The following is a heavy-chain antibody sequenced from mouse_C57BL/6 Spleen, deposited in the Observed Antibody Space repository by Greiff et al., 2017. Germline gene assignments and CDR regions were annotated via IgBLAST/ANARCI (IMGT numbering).Heavy chain of an antibody. Sequence: EVMLVESGGGLVKPGGSLKLSCAASGFTFSDYGMHWVRQAPEKGLEWVAYISSGSSTIYYADTVKGRFTISRDNAKNTLFLQMTSLRSEDTAMYYCAGRDYDYDGDAMDYWGQGTSVTVSS. CDR1: GFTFSDYG. D-gene: IGHD2-4*01. CDR3: AGRDYDYDGDAMDY. V-gene: IGHV5-17*01. CDR2: ISSGSSTI. J-gene: IGHJ4*01.